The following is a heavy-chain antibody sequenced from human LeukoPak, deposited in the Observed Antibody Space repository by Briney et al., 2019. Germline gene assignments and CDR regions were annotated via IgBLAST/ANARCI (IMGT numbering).Heavy chain of an antibody. CDR3: TTSYGTKRYFFDN. Sequence: PGGSLRLSCAASGFTFSSYAMSWVRQALGKGLEWVSIIYDGGSTYYAESVRGRFVISRDNSENTLYLHMNNLRAEDTAMYYCTTSYGTKRYFFDNWGQGTLVAVSS. J-gene: IGHJ4*02. CDR1: GFTFSSYA. V-gene: IGHV3-23*03. D-gene: IGHD3-9*01. CDR2: IYDGGST.